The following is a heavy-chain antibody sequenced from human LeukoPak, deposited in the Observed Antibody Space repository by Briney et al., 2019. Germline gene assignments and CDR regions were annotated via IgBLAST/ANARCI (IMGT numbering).Heavy chain of an antibody. J-gene: IGHJ2*01. Sequence: SQTLSLTCTVSGGSISSGSYYWSWIRQPAGKGLEWIGRIYTSGSTNYNPSLKSRVTISVDTSKNQFSLKLSSVTAADTAVYYCARVYNWNRYGWYFDLWGRGTLVTVFS. V-gene: IGHV4-61*02. CDR3: ARVYNWNRYGWYFDL. CDR1: GGSISSGSYY. CDR2: IYTSGST. D-gene: IGHD1-1*01.